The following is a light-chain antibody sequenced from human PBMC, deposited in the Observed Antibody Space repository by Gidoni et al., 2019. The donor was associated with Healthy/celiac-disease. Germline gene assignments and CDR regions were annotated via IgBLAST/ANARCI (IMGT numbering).Light chain of an antibody. CDR1: QSVSSSY. CDR3: QQYGSSLWT. J-gene: IGKJ1*01. Sequence: EIVLTQSPGTLSLSPGERATLSCRASQSVSSSYLAWYQQKPGQATRPLIYGSSSRSNGIPDRFSCRGSGTDFTLTISRLEPEDFAVYYCQQYGSSLWTFASXTKVGI. V-gene: IGKV3-20*01. CDR2: GSS.